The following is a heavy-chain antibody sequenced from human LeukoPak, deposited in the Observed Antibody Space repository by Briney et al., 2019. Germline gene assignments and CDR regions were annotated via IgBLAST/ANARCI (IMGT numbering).Heavy chain of an antibody. CDR2: ISAYNGNT. Sequence: ASVKVSCKASGYTFTSYGISWVRQAPGQGLEWMGWISAYNGNTNYAQKLQGRVTMTTDTSTSTAYMELRSLRSDDTAVYYCARDRKHTRHSYGMDAWGQGTTVTVSS. CDR1: GYTFTSYG. D-gene: IGHD1-14*01. V-gene: IGHV1-18*01. CDR3: ARDRKHTRHSYGMDA. J-gene: IGHJ6*02.